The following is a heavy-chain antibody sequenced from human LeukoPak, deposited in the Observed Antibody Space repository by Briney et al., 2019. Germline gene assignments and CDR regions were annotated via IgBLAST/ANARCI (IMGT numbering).Heavy chain of an antibody. CDR1: GCSISSYY. D-gene: IGHD6-19*01. Sequence: SETLSLTCTVSGCSISSYYWSWIRQPPGKGLEWIGYIYYSGSTNYNPSLKSRVTISVDTSKNQFSLKLSSVTAADTAVYYCARGAVAGINNWFDPWGQGTLVTVSS. J-gene: IGHJ5*02. V-gene: IGHV4-59*01. CDR2: IYYSGST. CDR3: ARGAVAGINNWFDP.